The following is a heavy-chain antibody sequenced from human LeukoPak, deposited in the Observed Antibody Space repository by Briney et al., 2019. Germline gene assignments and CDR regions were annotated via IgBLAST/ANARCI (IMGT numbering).Heavy chain of an antibody. CDR3: ARRSMGAAHFDY. CDR2: IIPIFGTA. J-gene: IGHJ4*02. CDR1: GGTFSSYA. V-gene: IGHV1-69*05. D-gene: IGHD1-26*01. Sequence: SVKVSCKASGGTFSSYAISWVRQAPGQGLEWMGGIIPIFGTANYAQKLQGRVTMTTDTSTSTAYMELRSLRSDDTAVYYCARRSMGAAHFDYWGQGTLVTVSS.